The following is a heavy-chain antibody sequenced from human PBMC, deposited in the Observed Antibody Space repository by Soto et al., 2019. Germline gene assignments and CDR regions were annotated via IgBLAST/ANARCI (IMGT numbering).Heavy chain of an antibody. J-gene: IGHJ3*02. CDR1: GYTFTGYY. Sequence: ASVKVSCKTSGYTFTGYYKHWVRQAPGQGLQWMGWIDPDSGDTKYAQKFQGRVTMTRDTSISTAYMELSRLRSDDTAVYYCAKNLLVTTPDGFDIWGQGTMVTVSS. CDR3: AKNLLVTTPDGFDI. D-gene: IGHD3-22*01. V-gene: IGHV1-2*02. CDR2: IDPDSGDT.